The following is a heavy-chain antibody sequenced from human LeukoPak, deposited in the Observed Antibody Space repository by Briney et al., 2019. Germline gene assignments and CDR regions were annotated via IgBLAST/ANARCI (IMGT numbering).Heavy chain of an antibody. D-gene: IGHD1-26*01. CDR1: GGSFSGYY. CDR2: INHSGST. Sequence: SETLSLTCAVYGGSFSGYYWSWIRQPPGKGLEWIGEINHSGSTNYNPSLKSRVTISVDTSKNQFSLKLSSATAADTAVYYCARGPKTYFFYSGSYYYWGQGTLVTVSS. CDR3: ARGPKTYFFYSGSYYY. V-gene: IGHV4-34*01. J-gene: IGHJ4*02.